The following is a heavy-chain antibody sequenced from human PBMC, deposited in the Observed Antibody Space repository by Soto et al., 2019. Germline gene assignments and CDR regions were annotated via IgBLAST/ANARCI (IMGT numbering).Heavy chain of an antibody. CDR3: ARGWGYFDNSGFPYFYAMDV. D-gene: IGHD3-22*01. CDR1: GYTFNRYY. CDR2: ISPHTGGT. Sequence: GASVKVSCKASGYTFNRYYMHWVRQAPGPGLEWMGWISPHTGGTTYAQKFQGRVTMTRDTSVSTAFMELNSLRAEDTAVYHCARGWGYFDNSGFPYFYAMDVWGQGTTVTVSS. J-gene: IGHJ6*02. V-gene: IGHV1-2*02.